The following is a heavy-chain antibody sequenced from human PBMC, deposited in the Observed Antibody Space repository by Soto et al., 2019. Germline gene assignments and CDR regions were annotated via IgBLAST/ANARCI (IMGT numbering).Heavy chain of an antibody. J-gene: IGHJ4*02. Sequence: QVQLVQSGAEVKKPGASVKVSCKASGYTFTSYGISWVRQAPGQGLEWMGWISAYNGNTNYAQKLQGRVPLTTDTSSSTAYMELRSLRSDDTAVYYCARSGCSGGSCYSYYFDYWGQGTLVTVSS. V-gene: IGHV1-18*01. CDR1: GYTFTSYG. CDR3: ARSGCSGGSCYSYYFDY. CDR2: ISAYNGNT. D-gene: IGHD2-15*01.